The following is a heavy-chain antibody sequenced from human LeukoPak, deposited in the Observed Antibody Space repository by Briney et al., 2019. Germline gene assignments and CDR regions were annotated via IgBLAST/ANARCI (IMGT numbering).Heavy chain of an antibody. CDR1: GGSISSYY. CDR3: ARLGNGYYSPFDY. CDR2: IYYSGST. Sequence: SETLSLTCTVSGGSISSYYWSWIRQPPGKGLEWIGYIYYSGSTNYNPSLKSRVTISVDTSKNQFSLKLSSVTAADTAVYYCARLGNGYYSPFDYWGQGTLVTVSS. J-gene: IGHJ4*02. V-gene: IGHV4-59*08. D-gene: IGHD3-22*01.